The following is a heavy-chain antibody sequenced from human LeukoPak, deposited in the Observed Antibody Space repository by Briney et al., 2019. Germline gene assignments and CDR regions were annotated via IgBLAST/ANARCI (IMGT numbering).Heavy chain of an antibody. Sequence: PSETLSLTCTVSGGSISSYYWSWIRQPPGKGLEWIEYIYYSGSTNYNPSLKSRVTISVDTSKNQFSLKLSSVTAADTAVYYCARVLGDSSGYYSLLWGQGTLVTVSS. CDR3: ARVLGDSSGYYSLL. CDR1: GGSISSYY. V-gene: IGHV4-59*01. J-gene: IGHJ4*02. D-gene: IGHD3-22*01. CDR2: IYYSGST.